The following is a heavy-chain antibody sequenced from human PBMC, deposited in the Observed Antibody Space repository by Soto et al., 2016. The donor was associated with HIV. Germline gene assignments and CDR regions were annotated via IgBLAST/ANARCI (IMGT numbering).Heavy chain of an antibody. J-gene: IGHJ3*01. V-gene: IGHV3-23*01. D-gene: IGHD3-10*01. Sequence: EVNLLESGGGLVQPGGSLKLSCGASGFTFGNYAMSWVRQAPGKGLEWVSGISDSGNNTYYADSVRGRFTISRDNSKNTLYLHMNSLRAEDTAVYYCAKDLRMTMVQGFIDALDFWGQGTMVTVSS. CDR2: ISDSGNNT. CDR3: AKDLRMTMVQGFIDALDF. CDR1: GFTFGNYA.